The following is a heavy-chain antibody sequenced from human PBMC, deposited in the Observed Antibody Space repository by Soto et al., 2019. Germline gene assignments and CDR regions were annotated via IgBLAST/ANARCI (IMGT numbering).Heavy chain of an antibody. CDR2: IIPIFGTA. D-gene: IGHD6-19*01. CDR3: AREGTVAGLVPLDY. J-gene: IGHJ4*02. V-gene: IGHV1-69*13. Sequence: SVKVSCKASGGTFSSYAISWVRQAPGQGLEWMGGIIPIFGTANYAQKFQGRVTITADESTSTAYMELSSLRSEDTAVYYCAREGTVAGLVPLDYWGQGTLVTVS. CDR1: GGTFSSYA.